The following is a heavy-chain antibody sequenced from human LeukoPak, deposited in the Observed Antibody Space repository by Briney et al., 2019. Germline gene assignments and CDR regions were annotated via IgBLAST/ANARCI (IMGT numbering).Heavy chain of an antibody. V-gene: IGHV4-61*02. J-gene: IGHJ4*02. CDR2: IYTSGST. CDR1: GAPISSDDYY. CDR3: VRQFDY. Sequence: SQTLSLTCTVSGAPISSDDYYWRWVRQPAGKGLEWIGRIYTSGSTNYNPSLKSRVTISVDTSKNQFSLRLSSVTAADTAVYYCVRQFDYWGQGTLVTVSS.